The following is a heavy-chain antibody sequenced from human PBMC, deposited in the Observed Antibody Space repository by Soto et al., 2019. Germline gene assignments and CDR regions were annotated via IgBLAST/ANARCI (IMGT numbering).Heavy chain of an antibody. CDR3: AREGGSSWYYYYYMDV. CDR2: ISSSSSYI. CDR1: GFTFSSYS. Sequence: GGSLRLSCAASGFTFSSYSMNWVRQAPGKGLEWVSSISSSSSYIYYADSVKGRFTISRDNAKNSLYLQMNSLRAEDTAMYYCAREGGSSWYYYYYMDVWGKGTTVTVSS. J-gene: IGHJ6*03. V-gene: IGHV3-21*01. D-gene: IGHD6-13*01.